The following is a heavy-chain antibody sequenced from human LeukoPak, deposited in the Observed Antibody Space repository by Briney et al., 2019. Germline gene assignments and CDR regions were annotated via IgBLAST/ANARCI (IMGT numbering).Heavy chain of an antibody. V-gene: IGHV1-18*01. CDR2: ISAYTTRT. J-gene: IGHJ5*02. D-gene: IGHD3-10*01. Sequence: GASVKVSCKSSGYTFTAFGFSWVRQAPGQGLEWMGWISAYTTRTIYTEKLQDRVTMTTDTSTSTTYMELRSLRSDDTAVYYCARDGLDYYGSGTYYPNYNWFDPWGQGTLVTVSS. CDR1: GYTFTAFG. CDR3: ARDGLDYYGSGTYYPNYNWFDP.